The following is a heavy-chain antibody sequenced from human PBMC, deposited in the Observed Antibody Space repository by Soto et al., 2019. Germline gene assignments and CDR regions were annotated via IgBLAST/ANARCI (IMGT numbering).Heavy chain of an antibody. V-gene: IGHV1-69*13. Sequence: SVKVSCKASGGTFSSYAISWVRQAPGQGLEWMGGIIPIFGTANYAQKFQGRVTITADESTSTAYMELSSLRSEDTAVYYCAGLYYYDSSGYYGCFGYWGQGTLVTVSS. CDR1: GGTFSSYA. J-gene: IGHJ4*02. CDR2: IIPIFGTA. D-gene: IGHD3-22*01. CDR3: AGLYYYDSSGYYGCFGY.